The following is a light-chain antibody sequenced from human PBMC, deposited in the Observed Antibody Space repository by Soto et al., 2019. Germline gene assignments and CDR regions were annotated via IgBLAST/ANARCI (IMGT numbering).Light chain of an antibody. CDR3: GSYTSDNICVV. Sequence: QSALTQPASVSGSPGQSITISCTGTSSDVGISNLVSWYQQHPGKAPKLLIYEGSKRPSEISHRFSGSKSGNTASLTISGLQAEDEADYYCGSYTSDNICVVFGGGTKLTVL. J-gene: IGLJ2*01. CDR2: EGS. CDR1: SSDVGISNL. V-gene: IGLV2-14*02.